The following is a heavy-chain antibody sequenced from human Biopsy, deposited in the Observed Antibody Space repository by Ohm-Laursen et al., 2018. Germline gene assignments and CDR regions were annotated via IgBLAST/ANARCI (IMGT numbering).Heavy chain of an antibody. J-gene: IGHJ3*02. D-gene: IGHD1-26*01. CDR3: ARVEAGTYDALDI. V-gene: IGHV4-59*01. Sequence: TLSLTCAVSGGSISNYFWTWIRQPPGKGLEWIGYFRFEDRTSYNSSLKSRVTISADTSKNQFSLRLSSVTAADTAVYYCARVEAGTYDALDIWGQGALVAVSA. CDR2: FRFEDRT. CDR1: GGSISNYF.